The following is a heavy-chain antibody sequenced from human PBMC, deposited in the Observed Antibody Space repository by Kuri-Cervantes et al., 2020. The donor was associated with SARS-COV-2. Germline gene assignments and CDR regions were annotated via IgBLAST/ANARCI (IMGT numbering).Heavy chain of an antibody. CDR1: GGSISSYY. CDR2: IYYSGST. Sequence: SETLSLTCTVSGGSISSYYWSWIRQPPGKGLEWIGYIYYSGSTNYNPSLKSRVTISVDTSKNQFSLKLSSVTAADTAVYYCARTKMKYSSSWYVDYWGQGTLVTVSS. V-gene: IGHV4-59*08. J-gene: IGHJ4*02. CDR3: ARTKMKYSSSWYVDY. D-gene: IGHD6-13*01.